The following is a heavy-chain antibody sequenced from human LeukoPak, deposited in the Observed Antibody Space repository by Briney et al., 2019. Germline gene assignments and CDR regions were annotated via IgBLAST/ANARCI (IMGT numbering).Heavy chain of an antibody. CDR2: MNPNSGNT. CDR1: GYTFTSYD. V-gene: IGHV1-8*03. J-gene: IGHJ6*03. CDR3: ATANKGILGCSSTSCYTGDLYYYHYYMDV. Sequence: ASVKVSCKASGYTFTSYDINWVRQATGQGLEWMGWMNPNSGNTGYAQKFQGRVTITRNTSISTAYMELSSLRSEDTAVYYCATANKGILGCSSTSCYTGDLYYYHYYMDVWGKGTTVTVSS. D-gene: IGHD2-2*02.